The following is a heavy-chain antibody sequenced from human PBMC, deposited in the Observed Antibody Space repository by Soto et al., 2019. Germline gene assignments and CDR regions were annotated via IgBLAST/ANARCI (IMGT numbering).Heavy chain of an antibody. CDR2: ISYDGSNK. J-gene: IGHJ3*02. CDR1: GFTFSSYG. Sequence: ESGGGVVQPGRSLRLSCAASGFTFSSYGMHWVRQAPGKGLEWVALISYDGSNKYYADSVKGRFTISRDNSSNTLYLQMNSLRTEDTAVYYCAKDLGHGGRGAFDIWGQGTMVTVSS. CDR3: AKDLGHGGRGAFDI. V-gene: IGHV3-30*18. D-gene: IGHD7-27*01.